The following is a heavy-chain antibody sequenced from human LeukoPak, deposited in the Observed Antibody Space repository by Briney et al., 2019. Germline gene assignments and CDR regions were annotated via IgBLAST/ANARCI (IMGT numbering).Heavy chain of an antibody. D-gene: IGHD6-19*01. CDR1: GYTFTGYY. J-gene: IGHJ3*02. CDR3: ARPQLDRWASGWSSLYAFDI. Sequence: GASVKVSCKASGYTFTGYYMHWVRQAPGQGLEWMGWINPNSGGTNYAQKFQGRVTMTRDTSISTAYMELSRLRSDDTAVYYCARPQLDRWASGWSSLYAFDIWGQGTMVTVSS. V-gene: IGHV1-2*02. CDR2: INPNSGGT.